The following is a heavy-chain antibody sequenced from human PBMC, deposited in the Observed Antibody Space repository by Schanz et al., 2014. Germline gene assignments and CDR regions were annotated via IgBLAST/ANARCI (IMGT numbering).Heavy chain of an antibody. J-gene: IGHJ5*02. CDR2: IYSDGRT. CDR1: GFTVSSTY. Sequence: DVQLVESGGGLLQPGGSLSLSCVASGFTVSSTYMSWVRQAPGKGLEWVSVIYSDGRTYYGDSVKGRFTISRDNSKNTLYLQMNSLRAEDTAVYYCAKDARMAAAGRWFDPWGQGTLVTVSS. V-gene: IGHV3-53*01. D-gene: IGHD6-13*01. CDR3: AKDARMAAAGRWFDP.